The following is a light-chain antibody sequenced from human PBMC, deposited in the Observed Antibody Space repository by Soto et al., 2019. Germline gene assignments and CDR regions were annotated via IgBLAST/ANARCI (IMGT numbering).Light chain of an antibody. J-gene: IGKJ4*01. Sequence: DIPMTQTPSTLSASVGDRVTITCRASQNINRWLAWYQQRPGKAPNLLIHKASTLEVGVPSRFSGSASGTEFTLTISSLQPDDFAVYFCLQYKVYPLSFGGGTKVEIK. CDR1: QNINRW. CDR3: LQYKVYPLS. CDR2: KAS. V-gene: IGKV1-5*03.